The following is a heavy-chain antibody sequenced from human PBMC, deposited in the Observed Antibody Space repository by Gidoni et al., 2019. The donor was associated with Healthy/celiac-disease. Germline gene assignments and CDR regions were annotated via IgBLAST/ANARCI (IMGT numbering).Heavy chain of an antibody. CDR3: ARDPNPRYGYYFDY. J-gene: IGHJ4*02. CDR1: GFPFSSYA. D-gene: IGHD1-1*01. Sequence: QVQLVESGGGVVQPGRSLRLSCAASGFPFSSYAMHWVRQAPGKGLEWVAVISYDGSNKYYADSVKGRFTISRDNSKNTLYLQMNSLRAEDTAVYYCARDPNPRYGYYFDYWGQGTLVTVSS. CDR2: ISYDGSNK. V-gene: IGHV3-30*01.